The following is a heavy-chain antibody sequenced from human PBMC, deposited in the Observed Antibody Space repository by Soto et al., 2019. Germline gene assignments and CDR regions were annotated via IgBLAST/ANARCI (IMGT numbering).Heavy chain of an antibody. Sequence: GGSLRLSCAASGFTFSSCAMNWVRQAPGKGLEWVSGISGSGGSTYYSDSVKGRFTISRDNSKNTLYLQMNSLRDEDTAVYYCAKSHGSWSLRSDYWGQGTLVTVSS. J-gene: IGHJ4*02. V-gene: IGHV3-23*01. D-gene: IGHD3-10*01. CDR2: ISGSGGST. CDR3: AKSHGSWSLRSDY. CDR1: GFTFSSCA.